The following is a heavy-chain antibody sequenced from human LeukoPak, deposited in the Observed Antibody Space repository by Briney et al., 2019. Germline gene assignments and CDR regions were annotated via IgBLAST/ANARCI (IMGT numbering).Heavy chain of an antibody. J-gene: IGHJ4*02. CDR1: GYTFTGYY. D-gene: IGHD3-3*01. Sequence: ASVNVSCKASGYTFTGYYMHWVRQAPGQGLEWMGWINPNSGGTNYAQKFQGRVTMTRDTSISTAYMELSRLRSDDTAVYYCARDQGFWSGYYFDYWGQGTLVTVSS. V-gene: IGHV1-2*02. CDR2: INPNSGGT. CDR3: ARDQGFWSGYYFDY.